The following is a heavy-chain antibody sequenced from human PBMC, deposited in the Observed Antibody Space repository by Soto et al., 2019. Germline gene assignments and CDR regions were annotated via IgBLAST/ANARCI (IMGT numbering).Heavy chain of an antibody. D-gene: IGHD1-26*01. CDR1: GFTLSNSW. Sequence: AGGSLRLSCAASGFTLSNSWMHWVRQAPGKGLVWVSYINSDGSTTTYADSVKGRFTISRDNAKNTVYLQITSLTAEDTAVYYCARDRSYTTDYWGQGTLVTVSS. J-gene: IGHJ4*02. CDR3: ARDRSYTTDY. CDR2: INSDGSTT. V-gene: IGHV3-74*01.